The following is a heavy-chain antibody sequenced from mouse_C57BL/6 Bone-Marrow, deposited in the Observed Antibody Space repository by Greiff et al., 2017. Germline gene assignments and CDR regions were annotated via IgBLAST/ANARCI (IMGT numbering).Heavy chain of an antibody. CDR3: AGGLRDYYAMDY. CDR2: IHPNSGST. J-gene: IGHJ4*01. Sequence: VQLQQPGAELVKPGASVKLSCKASGYTFTSYWMHWVKQRPGHGLEWIGMIHPNSGSTNYNEKFKSKATLTVDKSSSTAYMQLSSLTSADSAVYYCAGGLRDYYAMDYWGQGTSVTVSS. D-gene: IGHD2-4*01. V-gene: IGHV1-64*01. CDR1: GYTFTSYW.